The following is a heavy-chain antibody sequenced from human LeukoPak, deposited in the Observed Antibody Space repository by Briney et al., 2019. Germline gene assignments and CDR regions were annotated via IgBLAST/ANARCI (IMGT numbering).Heavy chain of an antibody. V-gene: IGHV4-38-2*01. CDR1: GYSISSGYY. CDR3: ARRGGSSLEAFDI. Sequence: SETLSLTCAVSGYSISSGYYWGWIRQPPGKGLEWIGSIYHSGSTYYNPSLKSRVTISVDTSKNQFSLKLSSVTAADTAVYYCARRGGSSLEAFDIWGQGTTVTVSS. CDR2: IYHSGST. J-gene: IGHJ3*02. D-gene: IGHD3-10*01.